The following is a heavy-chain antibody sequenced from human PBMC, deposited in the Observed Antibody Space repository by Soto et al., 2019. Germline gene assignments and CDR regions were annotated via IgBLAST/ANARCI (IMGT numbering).Heavy chain of an antibody. Sequence: QVQLVQSGPEVKMPGASVKVSCKTSGYTFTAYGLAWLRQAPGQRPEWMGWVSTNDDRTNYAQNFQGRVTMTTDRTTTTTYMQLRSLRADDTTVYYCTRELNTESSAYYSFAHWGQGTLVTVSS. V-gene: IGHV1-18*01. D-gene: IGHD3-22*01. CDR1: GYTFTAYG. CDR3: TRELNTESSAYYSFAH. J-gene: IGHJ4*02. CDR2: VSTNDDRT.